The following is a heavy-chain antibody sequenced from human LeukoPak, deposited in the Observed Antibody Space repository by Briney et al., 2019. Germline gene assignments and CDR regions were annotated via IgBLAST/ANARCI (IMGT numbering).Heavy chain of an antibody. Sequence: KPSETLSLTCTVSGGSISSSSYYWGWIRRPPGKGLEWIGSIYYSGSTYYNPSLKSRTTVSVDTSKNQFSLKLSSVTAADTAVHYCVRGSTLRHYLYWGQGTLVTVSS. CDR2: IYYSGST. CDR3: VRGSTLRHYLY. V-gene: IGHV4-39*01. D-gene: IGHD3-16*01. CDR1: GGSISSSSYY. J-gene: IGHJ4*02.